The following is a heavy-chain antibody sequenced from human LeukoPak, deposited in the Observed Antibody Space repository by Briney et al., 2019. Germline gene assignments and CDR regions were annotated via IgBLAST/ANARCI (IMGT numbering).Heavy chain of an antibody. CDR2: INHSGST. Sequence: PSETLSLTCAVYGGSFSGYYWSWIRQPPGKGLEWIGEINHSGSTNYNPSLKSRVTISVDTSKNQFSLKLSSVTAADTAVYYCASGSSGYHHSFDYWGQGTLVTVSS. D-gene: IGHD3-22*01. J-gene: IGHJ4*02. CDR1: GGSFSGYY. CDR3: ASGSSGYHHSFDY. V-gene: IGHV4-34*01.